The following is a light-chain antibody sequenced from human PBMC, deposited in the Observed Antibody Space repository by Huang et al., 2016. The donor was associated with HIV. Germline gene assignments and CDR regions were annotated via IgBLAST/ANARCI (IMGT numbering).Light chain of an antibody. J-gene: IGKJ5*01. CDR3: QQYDNWPLT. V-gene: IGKV3-15*01. CDR2: GAS. Sequence: ERVMTQSPATLSVAPGERVTHSCRASHSVSSNLAWYQQKPGKAPRLLIHGASTMATGIPARFSGSVSGTEFTLAISSLQSEDSGVYFCQQYDNWPLTFGQGTRLEIK. CDR1: HSVSSN.